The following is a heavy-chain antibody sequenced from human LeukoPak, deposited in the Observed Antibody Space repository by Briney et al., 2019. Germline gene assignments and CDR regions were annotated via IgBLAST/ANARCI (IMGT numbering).Heavy chain of an antibody. V-gene: IGHV3-21*01. CDR2: ISSSSSYI. CDR3: ARVGAARDYYMDV. CDR1: GFTFSSYS. D-gene: IGHD6-6*01. Sequence: GGSLRLSCAAPGFTFSSYSMNWVRQAPGKGLEWVSSISSSSSYIYYADSVKGRFTISRDNAKNSLYLQMNSLRAEDTAVYYCARVGAARDYYMDVWGKGTTVTVSS. J-gene: IGHJ6*03.